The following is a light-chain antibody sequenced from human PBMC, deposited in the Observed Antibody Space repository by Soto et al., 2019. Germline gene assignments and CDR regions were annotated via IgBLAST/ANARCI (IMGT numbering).Light chain of an antibody. J-gene: IGKJ2*01. CDR2: DGS. Sequence: EVVLTQSPATLSLSPWERATLSCRASQSVGTYVAWYQQKPGQAPRLLIYDGSNRATGIPARFSGSGSGTVFTLTITNLEPEDYAVYYCQHRDKWPPYTFGQGTKLEIK. V-gene: IGKV3-11*01. CDR3: QHRDKWPPYT. CDR1: QSVGTY.